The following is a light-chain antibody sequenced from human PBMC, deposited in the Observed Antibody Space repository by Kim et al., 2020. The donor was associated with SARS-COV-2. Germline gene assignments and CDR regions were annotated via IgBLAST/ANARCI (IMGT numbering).Light chain of an antibody. CDR1: RLRSYY. J-gene: IGLJ3*02. CDR2: GKN. Sequence: ALGQKVRITCQGSRLRSYYASWYQQKPGQAPVLVIYGKNNRPSGIPDRFSGSSSGNTASLTITGAQAEDEADYYCNSRDSSGNHLVFGGGTKLTVL. CDR3: NSRDSSGNHLV. V-gene: IGLV3-19*01.